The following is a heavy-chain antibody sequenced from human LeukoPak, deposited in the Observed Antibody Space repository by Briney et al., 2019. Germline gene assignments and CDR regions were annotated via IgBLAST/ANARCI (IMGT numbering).Heavy chain of an antibody. CDR1: GSTFSSYW. CDR2: INSDGSST. V-gene: IGHV3-74*01. J-gene: IGHJ6*04. Sequence: GGSLRLSCAASGSTFSSYWMHWVRQAPGKGLVWVSRINSDGSSTSYADSVKGRFTISRDNAKNTLYLQMNSLRAEDTAVYYCARVRGSGSYYNGDYYYGMDVWGKGTTVTVSS. D-gene: IGHD3-10*01. CDR3: ARVRGSGSYYNGDYYYGMDV.